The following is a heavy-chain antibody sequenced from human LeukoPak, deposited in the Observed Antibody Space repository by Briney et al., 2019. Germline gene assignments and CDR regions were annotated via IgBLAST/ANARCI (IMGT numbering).Heavy chain of an antibody. J-gene: IGHJ5*02. D-gene: IGHD2-15*01. Sequence: PSETLSLTCTVSGGSISSYYWSWIRQPPGMGLEWIGYIYYSGSTNYNPSLKSRVTISVDTSKNQFSLKLSSVTAADTAVYYCAREGLLRNWFDPWGQGTLVTVSS. V-gene: IGHV4-59*12. CDR3: AREGLLRNWFDP. CDR1: GGSISSYY. CDR2: IYYSGST.